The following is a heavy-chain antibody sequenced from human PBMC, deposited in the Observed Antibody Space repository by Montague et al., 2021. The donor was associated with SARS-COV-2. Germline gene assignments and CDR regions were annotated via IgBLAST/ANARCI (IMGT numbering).Heavy chain of an antibody. V-gene: IGHV4-59*13. CDR2: VYYSGGT. Sequence: SETLSLTCTVSGDSISIYYWSWIRQPPGKGLEWMGYVYYSGGTNYNHSLKSRVTISLDTPKNQFSLKLMSVTAAATAVYYCSRGGRGAWYNHYFDYWGQGALVTVSS. D-gene: IGHD6-19*01. J-gene: IGHJ4*02. CDR3: SRGGRGAWYNHYFDY. CDR1: GDSISIYY.